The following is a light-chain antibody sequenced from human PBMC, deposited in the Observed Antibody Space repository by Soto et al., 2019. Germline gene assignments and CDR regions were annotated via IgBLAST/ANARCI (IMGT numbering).Light chain of an antibody. CDR1: QSISSW. CDR3: QPRCACPQA. J-gene: IGKJ1*01. Sequence: DIQMTQSPSTLSASVGDRVTITCRASQSISSWLAWYQQKPGKAPKLLIYKASSLESGVPSRFSGSGSGTDLTLAKSCPQPEALATYYRQPRCACPQAFSSGTKVDIK. V-gene: IGKV1-5*03. CDR2: KAS.